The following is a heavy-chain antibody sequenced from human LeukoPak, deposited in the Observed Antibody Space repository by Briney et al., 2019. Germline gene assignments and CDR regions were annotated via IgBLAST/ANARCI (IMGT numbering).Heavy chain of an antibody. CDR1: GYSISSGYY. J-gene: IGHJ4*02. Sequence: SETLSLTCTVSGYSISSGYYWGWIRQPPGKGLEWIGSIYHSGSTYYNPSLKSRVTISVDTSKNQFSLKLSSVTAADTAVYYCARDGVYCSGGSCYSHLDYWGQGTLVTVSS. D-gene: IGHD2-15*01. CDR2: IYHSGST. CDR3: ARDGVYCSGGSCYSHLDY. V-gene: IGHV4-38-2*02.